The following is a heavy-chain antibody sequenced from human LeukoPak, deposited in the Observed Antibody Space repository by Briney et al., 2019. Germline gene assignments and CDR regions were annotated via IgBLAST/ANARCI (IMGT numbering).Heavy chain of an antibody. V-gene: IGHV1-8*03. CDR1: GYTFTSYD. J-gene: IGHJ3*02. CDR3: ARGRYSYDAFDI. D-gene: IGHD6-13*01. CDR2: MNPNSGNT. Sequence: ASVKVSCKASGYTFTSYDINWVRQATGQGLEWMGWMNPNSGNTGYAQKFQGRVTITRNTSISTAYMELSSLRSEDTAVYYCARGRYSYDAFDIWGQGTMVTVSS.